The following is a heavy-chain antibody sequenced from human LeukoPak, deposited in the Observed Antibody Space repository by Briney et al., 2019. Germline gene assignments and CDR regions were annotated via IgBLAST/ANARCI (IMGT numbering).Heavy chain of an antibody. CDR1: GFTFSSYA. J-gene: IGHJ4*02. Sequence: PGGSLRLSCAASGFTFSSYAMSWVRQAPGKGLEWVPAISGSGGSTYYADSVKGRFTISRDNSKNTLYLQMNSLRAEDTAVYYCAKAYYDSSGYYDYWGQGTLVTVSS. CDR3: AKAYYDSSGYYDY. CDR2: ISGSGGST. V-gene: IGHV3-23*01. D-gene: IGHD3-22*01.